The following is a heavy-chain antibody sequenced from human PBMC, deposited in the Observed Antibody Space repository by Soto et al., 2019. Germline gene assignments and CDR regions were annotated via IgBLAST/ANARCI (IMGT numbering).Heavy chain of an antibody. J-gene: IGHJ4*02. CDR1: GFTFSSYA. V-gene: IGHV3-23*01. D-gene: IGHD3-22*01. Sequence: PGGSLRLSCAASGFTFSSYAMSWVRQAPGKGLEWVSAISGSGGSTYYADSVKGRFTISRDNSKNTLNLQMNSLRAEDTAVYYCSKEMYDSSGPGFDYWGQGTLVTVSS. CDR2: ISGSGGST. CDR3: SKEMYDSSGPGFDY.